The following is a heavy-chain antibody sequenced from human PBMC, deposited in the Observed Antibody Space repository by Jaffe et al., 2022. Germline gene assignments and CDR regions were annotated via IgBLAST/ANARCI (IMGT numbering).Heavy chain of an antibody. Sequence: QLQLQESGPGLVKPSETLSLTCTVSGGSISSSSYYWGWIRQPPGKGLEWIGSIYYSGSTYYNPSLKSRVTISVDTSKNQFSLKLSSVTAADTAVYYCARSEMIYSSGFDYWGQGTLVTVSS. CDR3: ARSEMIYSSGFDY. D-gene: IGHD6-19*01. CDR1: GGSISSSSYY. CDR2: IYYSGST. V-gene: IGHV4-39*01. J-gene: IGHJ4*02.